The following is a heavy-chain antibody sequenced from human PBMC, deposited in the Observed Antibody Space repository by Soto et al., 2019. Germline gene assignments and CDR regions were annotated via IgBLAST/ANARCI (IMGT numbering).Heavy chain of an antibody. CDR2: ISSSGSSI. Sequence: GGSLRLSCAASGVTFSDYYMSWIRQAPGKGLEWVSYISSSGSSIYYSDSVRGRFTISRDNAKNSLYLQMNSLRAEDTAVYYCARGYCIDTSCYSYYAMDVWGQGTTVTVSS. D-gene: IGHD2-2*01. CDR1: GVTFSDYY. CDR3: ARGYCIDTSCYSYYAMDV. V-gene: IGHV3-11*01. J-gene: IGHJ6*02.